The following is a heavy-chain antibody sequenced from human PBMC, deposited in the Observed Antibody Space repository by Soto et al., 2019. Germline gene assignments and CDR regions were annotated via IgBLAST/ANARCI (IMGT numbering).Heavy chain of an antibody. CDR1: GGSISSSSYY. CDR2: IYYSGST. V-gene: IGHV4-39*01. J-gene: IGHJ4*02. CDR3: ASSTVRSNWYFDY. Sequence: QLQLQESGPGLVKPSETLSLTCTVSGGSISSSSYYWGWIRQPPGKGLEYIGSIYYSGSTYYNPSLKSRVSISVDTSKNQFSLTLISVTAADTAVYYCASSTVRSNWYFDYWGQGTLVTVSS. D-gene: IGHD2-8*01.